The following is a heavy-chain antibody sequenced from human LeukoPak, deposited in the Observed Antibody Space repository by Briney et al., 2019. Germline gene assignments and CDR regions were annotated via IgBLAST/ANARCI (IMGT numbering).Heavy chain of an antibody. D-gene: IGHD5-18*01. V-gene: IGHV4-59*08. J-gene: IGHJ4*02. CDR2: IYFSGSA. CDR3: ARHGGYSSPANG. Sequence: SSQTLSPTCTVDTRSISSFYWSCIRQLAGKGLEGIEYIYFSGSANSIPCLKRRVSISVDTSKSQFSLRLSSVTAADTAVYYCARHGGYSSPANGWGQGTLVTVYS. CDR1: TRSISSFY.